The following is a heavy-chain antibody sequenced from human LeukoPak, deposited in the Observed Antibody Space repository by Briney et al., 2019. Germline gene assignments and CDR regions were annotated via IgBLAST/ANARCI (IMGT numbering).Heavy chain of an antibody. CDR2: IYSGGST. V-gene: IGHV3-66*02. CDR1: GFTVSSNY. CDR3: ASTVDSSSYDY. Sequence: GRSLRLSCAASGFTVSSNYMSWVRQAPRKRLEWVSVIYSGGSTYYADSVKGRFTISRDNSKNTLYLKMNSVRAEDTAVYYCASTVDSSSYDYWGQGTLVTVSS. J-gene: IGHJ4*02. D-gene: IGHD6-6*01.